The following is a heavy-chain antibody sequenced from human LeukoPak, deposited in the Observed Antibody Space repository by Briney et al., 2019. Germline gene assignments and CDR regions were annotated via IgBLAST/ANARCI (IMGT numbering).Heavy chain of an antibody. D-gene: IGHD6-6*01. J-gene: IGHJ4*02. Sequence: SETLSLTCAVYGGSFSGYYWSWIRQPPGKGLEWIGEINHSGSTNYNPSLKSRVTISVDTSKNQFSLKLSSVTAADTAVYYCARLGVYIAARPLDYWGQGTLVTVSS. V-gene: IGHV4-34*01. CDR3: ARLGVYIAARPLDY. CDR1: GGSFSGYY. CDR2: INHSGST.